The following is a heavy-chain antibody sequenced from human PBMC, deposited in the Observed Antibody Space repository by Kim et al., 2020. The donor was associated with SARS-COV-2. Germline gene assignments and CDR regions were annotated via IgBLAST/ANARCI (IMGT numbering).Heavy chain of an antibody. CDR2: GST. V-gene: IGHV3-53*01. CDR3: ARGIWNYDY. D-gene: IGHD1-7*01. Sequence: GSTYYADSVKGRFTVSRDNSKNMLFLQMNSLRVEDMAVYYCARGIWNYDYWGQGTLVTVS. J-gene: IGHJ4*02.